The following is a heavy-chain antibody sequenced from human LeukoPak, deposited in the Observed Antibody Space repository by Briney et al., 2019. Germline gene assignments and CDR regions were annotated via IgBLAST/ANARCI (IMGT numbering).Heavy chain of an antibody. V-gene: IGHV4-4*07. CDR3: ARDHSSGYYRLNDYYGMDV. CDR1: GGSISSYY. CDR2: IYTSGST. Sequence: SETLSLTCTVSGGSISSYYCSWIRQPAGKGLEWIGRIYTSGSTNYNPSLKSRVTMSVDTSKNQFSLKLISVTAADTAVYYCARDHSSGYYRLNDYYGMDVWGQGTTVTVSS. D-gene: IGHD3-22*01. J-gene: IGHJ6*02.